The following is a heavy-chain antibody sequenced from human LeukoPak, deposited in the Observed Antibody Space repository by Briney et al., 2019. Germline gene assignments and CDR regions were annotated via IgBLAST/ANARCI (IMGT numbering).Heavy chain of an antibody. CDR2: ISNTGGT. CDR1: GVAISSHS. CDR3: ARGSDSYGYPYYYYYYMDV. V-gene: IGHV4-59*11. J-gene: IGHJ6*03. Sequence: SETLSLTCSVSGVAISSHSWSWVWHPPGEGLESIGYISNTGGTNYTPSLKSRVTISVDTSKNEVSLKLTSVTAADTAVYYCARGSDSYGYPYYYYYYMDVWGEGTAVTVSS. D-gene: IGHD5-18*01.